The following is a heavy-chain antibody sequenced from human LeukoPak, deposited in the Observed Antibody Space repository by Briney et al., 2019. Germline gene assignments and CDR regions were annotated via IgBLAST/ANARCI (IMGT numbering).Heavy chain of an antibody. CDR1: RFIFSDYY. J-gene: IGHJ4*02. CDR2: IISDGSTM. V-gene: IGHV3-11*04. Sequence: GGSLRLSCAASRFIFSDYYMSWIRQAPGKGLEWVSYIISDGSTMYYADSVKGRFTISRDNAKNSLYLQMNSLRAEDTAMYYCARTLGSYFDYWGQGTLVTVSS. CDR3: ARTLGSYFDY. D-gene: IGHD1-26*01.